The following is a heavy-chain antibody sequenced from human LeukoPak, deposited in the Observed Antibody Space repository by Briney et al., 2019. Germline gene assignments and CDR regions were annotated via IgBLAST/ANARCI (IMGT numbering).Heavy chain of an antibody. CDR1: GYTFTGYY. V-gene: IGHV1-2*02. CDR2: INPNSGGT. CDR3: ARAMVGALIDAFDI. D-gene: IGHD1-26*01. Sequence: ASVKVSCKASGYTFTGYYMHWVRQAPGQGLDWMGWINPNSGGTNYAQKFQGRVTMTRDTSISTAYMELSRLRSDDTAIYYCARAMVGALIDAFDIWGQGTMVTVSS. J-gene: IGHJ3*02.